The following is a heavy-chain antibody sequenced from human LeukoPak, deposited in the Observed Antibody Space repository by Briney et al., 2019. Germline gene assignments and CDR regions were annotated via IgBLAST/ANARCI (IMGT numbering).Heavy chain of an antibody. Sequence: GGSLRLSCAASGFTFSSYAMSWVGQAPGKRLEWVSAISGSGGSTYYADSVKGRFTISRDNSKTTLYLQMNSLRAEDTAVYYCAKSHSIAASLPTWGQGTLVTVSS. CDR3: AKSHSIAASLPT. J-gene: IGHJ4*02. CDR1: GFTFSSYA. D-gene: IGHD6-6*01. V-gene: IGHV3-23*01. CDR2: ISGSGGST.